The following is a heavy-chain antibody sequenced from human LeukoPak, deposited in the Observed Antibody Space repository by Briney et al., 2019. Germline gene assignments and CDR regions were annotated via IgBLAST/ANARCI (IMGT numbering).Heavy chain of an antibody. V-gene: IGHV1-69*01. CDR3: ARVDSYGFGYFDY. CDR2: IIPIFGTA. CDR1: GGTFSSYA. D-gene: IGHD5-18*01. Sequence: SVKVSCKASGGTFSSYAISWVRQAPGQGLEWMGGIIPIFGTANYAQKFQGRVTITADESTGTAYMELSSLRSEDTAVYYCARVDSYGFGYFDYWGQGTLVTVSS. J-gene: IGHJ4*02.